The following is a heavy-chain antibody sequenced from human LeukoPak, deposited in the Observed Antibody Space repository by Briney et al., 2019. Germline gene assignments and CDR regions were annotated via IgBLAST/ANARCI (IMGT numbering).Heavy chain of an antibody. CDR3: ARDSIVAAEYFQH. D-gene: IGHD1-26*01. CDR2: VNPSGGST. J-gene: IGHJ1*01. Sequence: ASVKVSCKASGYTFTSYYMHWVRQAPGQGLEWMGIVNPSGGSTSYAQKFQGRVTMTRDTSTSTVYMELSSLRSEDTAVYYCARDSIVAAEYFQHWGQVTLVTVSS. CDR1: GYTFTSYY. V-gene: IGHV1-46*01.